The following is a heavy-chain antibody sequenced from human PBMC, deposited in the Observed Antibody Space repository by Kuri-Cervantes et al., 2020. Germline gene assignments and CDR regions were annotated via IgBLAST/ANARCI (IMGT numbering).Heavy chain of an antibody. D-gene: IGHD3-22*01. CDR1: GGSISSYY. CDR3: ASNSFDSSAYYYFDY. V-gene: IGHV4-59*08. CDR2: IYYSGST. J-gene: IGHJ4*02. Sequence: ESLKISCTVSGGSISSYYWSWIRQPPGKGLEWIGYIYYSGSTFYNLSLKSRVTISVDTSKNQFSLKLTSVTAADTAVYYCASNSFDSSAYYYFDYWGQGTPVTVSS.